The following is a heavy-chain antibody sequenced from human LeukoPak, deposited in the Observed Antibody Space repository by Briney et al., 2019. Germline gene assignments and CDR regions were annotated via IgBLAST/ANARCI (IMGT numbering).Heavy chain of an antibody. V-gene: IGHV1-8*03. CDR1: GYTFTSHD. J-gene: IGHJ5*02. CDR3: ARAAGYCSGGSCYYFWFDP. Sequence: ASVKVSCKASGYTFTSHDINWVRQATGQGLEWMGWMNPNSGNTGYAQKFQGRVTITRNTSISTAYMELSSLRSEDTAVYYCARAAGYCSGGSCYYFWFDPWGQGTLVTVSS. D-gene: IGHD2-15*01. CDR2: MNPNSGNT.